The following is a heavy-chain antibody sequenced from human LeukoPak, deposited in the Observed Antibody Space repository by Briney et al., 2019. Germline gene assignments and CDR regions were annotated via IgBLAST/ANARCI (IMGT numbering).Heavy chain of an antibody. Sequence: SETLCLTCAVYGGSFSGYYWSWVRQPPGKGLEWVGEINHSGSTNYNPSLKSRVTISVDTSKNQFSLKLSSVTAADTAVYYCARGRSFDYWGQGTLVTVSS. J-gene: IGHJ4*02. V-gene: IGHV4-34*01. CDR2: INHSGST. CDR3: ARGRSFDY. CDR1: GGSFSGYY.